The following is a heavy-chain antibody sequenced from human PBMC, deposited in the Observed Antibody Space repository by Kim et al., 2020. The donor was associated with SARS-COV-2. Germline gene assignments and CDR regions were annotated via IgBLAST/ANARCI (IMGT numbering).Heavy chain of an antibody. CDR1: GFTFTDFD. J-gene: IGHJ6*02. Sequence: GGSLRLSCAASGFTFTDFDMNWVRQVPGKGLEWVSSISRSTTYIYYADSVKGRFTISRNNAENSVYLQMNNLKAADTAVYYCARESATAITEGYYGLDVWGQGTTVTVSS. CDR2: ISRSTTYI. D-gene: IGHD2-2*02. V-gene: IGHV3-21*01. CDR3: ARESATAITEGYYGLDV.